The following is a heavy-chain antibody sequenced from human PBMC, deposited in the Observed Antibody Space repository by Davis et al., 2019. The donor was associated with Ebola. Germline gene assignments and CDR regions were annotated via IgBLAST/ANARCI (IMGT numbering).Heavy chain of an antibody. J-gene: IGHJ6*02. Sequence: SGPTLVKPTQTLTLTCTFSGFSLTPRGVGVGWIRHPPGKALEWLALIYWDDDNRYSPSLESRLTITKDTSKNQVVLTMTNMDPVDTATYYCAHRNRLAMDVWGQGTTVTVSS. CDR3: AHRNRLAMDV. CDR2: IYWDDDN. V-gene: IGHV2-5*02. CDR1: GFSLTPRGVG. D-gene: IGHD4-11*01.